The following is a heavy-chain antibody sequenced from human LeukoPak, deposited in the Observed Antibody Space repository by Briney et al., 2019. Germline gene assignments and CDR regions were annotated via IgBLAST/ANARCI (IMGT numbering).Heavy chain of an antibody. CDR2: INPSGGSK. J-gene: IGHJ4*02. CDR3: ARETLEPYFDY. D-gene: IGHD3-3*01. Sequence: PVASVKVSCKASGYTFTSYYMHWVRQAPGQGLEWMGLINPSGGSKSYAQKFQGRVTMTRDTSTSTVYMELSSLRSEDTAVYYCARETLEPYFDYWGQGTLVTVSS. V-gene: IGHV1-46*01. CDR1: GYTFTSYY.